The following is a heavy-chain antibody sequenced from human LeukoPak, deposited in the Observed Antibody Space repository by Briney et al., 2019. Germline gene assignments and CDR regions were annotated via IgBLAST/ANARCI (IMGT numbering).Heavy chain of an antibody. Sequence: ASVKDSCKASGYTFTTYDINWVRQAAGQGLEWMGWMNPNSGNTGYAQKFQGRVTMTMDPSITTAYMELNSLKSEDTAVYYCARGLLGILTGYLYWGQGTLVTVSS. CDR2: MNPNSGNT. V-gene: IGHV1-8*01. J-gene: IGHJ4*02. D-gene: IGHD3-9*01. CDR3: ARGLLGILTGYLY. CDR1: GYTFTTYD.